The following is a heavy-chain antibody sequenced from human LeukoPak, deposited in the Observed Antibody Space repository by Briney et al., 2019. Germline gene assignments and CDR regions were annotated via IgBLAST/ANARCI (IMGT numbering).Heavy chain of an antibody. CDR2: ISTDGKDK. Sequence: GGSLRLSCAASGFTLSNYAMHWVRQAPGKGLEWVTAISTDGKDKKYADSVKGRFAISRDNSKNTLDLQMNSLRAEDTAVYYCAKDQKWGPADYYFDSWGQGTLVTVSS. V-gene: IGHV3-30*18. D-gene: IGHD2-2*01. CDR3: AKDQKWGPADYYFDS. J-gene: IGHJ4*02. CDR1: GFTLSNYA.